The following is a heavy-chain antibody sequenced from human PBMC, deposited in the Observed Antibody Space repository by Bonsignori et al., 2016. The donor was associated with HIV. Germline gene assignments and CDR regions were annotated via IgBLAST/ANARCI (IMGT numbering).Heavy chain of an antibody. J-gene: IGHJ6*03. Sequence: SETLSLTCAVYGGSFSSYYWTWVRQPPGRGLEWIGEINHSGSTNYNPSLKSRVTISVDKSKNQFSLNLTSVTAADTAVYYCARGPEWSGFYYYYYYMDVWGRGTTVTVSS. D-gene: IGHD3-3*01. CDR2: INHSGST. CDR1: GGSFSSYY. CDR3: ARGPEWSGFYYYYYYMDV. V-gene: IGHV4-34*01.